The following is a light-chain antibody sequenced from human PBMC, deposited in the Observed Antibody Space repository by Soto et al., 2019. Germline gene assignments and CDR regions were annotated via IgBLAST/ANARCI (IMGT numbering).Light chain of an antibody. CDR3: QQLNNYPRT. CDR1: QGISSY. CDR2: TAS. V-gene: IGKV1-9*01. Sequence: DIQLTQSPSFLSASVGDRVTITCRASQGISSYLAWYQQKPGKAPKLLIYTASTLQSGVPSRFSGSESGTDFTLTISSLQHEDFATYYCQQLNNYPRTFGQGTKVEIK. J-gene: IGKJ1*01.